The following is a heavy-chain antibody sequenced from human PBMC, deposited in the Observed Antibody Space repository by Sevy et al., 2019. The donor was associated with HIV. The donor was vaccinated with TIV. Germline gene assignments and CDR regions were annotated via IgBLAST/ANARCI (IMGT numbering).Heavy chain of an antibody. CDR1: GFTFSTYG. CDR3: AKGLHIVVVPAAIDYYYGMDV. V-gene: IGHV3-30*02. D-gene: IGHD2-2*01. Sequence: GGSLRLSCAASGFTFSTYGMHWVRQAPGRGLEWVAFMRFDGTIKYYTDSVKGRFTISRDNSKNTLYLQMNSLKTEDTAVYFCAKGLHIVVVPAAIDYYYGMDVWGQGTTVTVSS. J-gene: IGHJ6*02. CDR2: MRFDGTIK.